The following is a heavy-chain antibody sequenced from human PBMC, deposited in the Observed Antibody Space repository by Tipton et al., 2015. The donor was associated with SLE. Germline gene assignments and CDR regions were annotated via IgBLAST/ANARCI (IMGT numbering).Heavy chain of an antibody. CDR2: IRYDGSNK. D-gene: IGHD5-12*01. V-gene: IGHV3-30*02. J-gene: IGHJ6*02. CDR1: GFTFSSYG. CDR3: AKDLNSGYDVGRYYYYGMDV. Sequence: SGFTFSSYGMHWVRQAPGKGLEWVAFIRYDGSNKYYADSVKGRFTISRDNSKNTLYLQMNSLRAEDTAVYYCAKDLNSGYDVGRYYYYGMDVWGQGTTVTASS.